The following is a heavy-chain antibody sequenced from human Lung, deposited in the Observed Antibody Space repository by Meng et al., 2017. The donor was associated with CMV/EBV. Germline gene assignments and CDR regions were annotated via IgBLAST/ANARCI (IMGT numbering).Heavy chain of an antibody. V-gene: IGHV3-33*06. J-gene: IGHJ4*02. D-gene: IGHD2-21*01. CDR3: AKYSAVGERLYYFDY. CDR2: IWYDGSNK. Sequence: GGSLRLXCAASGFTFSSYGMHWVRQAPGKGLEWVAVIWYDGSNKYYADSVKGRFTISRDNSKNTLYLQMNSLRAEDTAVYYCAKYSAVGERLYYFDYWGQGXLVTVSS. CDR1: GFTFSSYG.